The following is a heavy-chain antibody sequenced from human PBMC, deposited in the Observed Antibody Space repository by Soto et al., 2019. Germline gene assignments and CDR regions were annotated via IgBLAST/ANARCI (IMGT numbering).Heavy chain of an antibody. V-gene: IGHV3-33*01. CDR1: GFTFSSYG. Sequence: ESGGGVVQPGRSLRLSCAASGFTFSSYGMHWVRQAPGKGLEWVAVIWYDGSNKYYADSVKGRFTISRDNSKNTLYLQMNSLRAEDTAVYYCARREEMATIVHDAFDIWGQGTMVTVSS. CDR2: IWYDGSNK. CDR3: ARREEMATIVHDAFDI. J-gene: IGHJ3*02. D-gene: IGHD5-12*01.